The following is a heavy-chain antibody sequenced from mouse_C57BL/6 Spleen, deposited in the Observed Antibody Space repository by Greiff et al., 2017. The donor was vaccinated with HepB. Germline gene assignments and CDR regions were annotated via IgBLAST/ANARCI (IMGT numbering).Heavy chain of an antibody. Sequence: DVQLVESGEGLVKPGGSLKLSCAASGFTFSSYAMSWVRQTPEKRLEWVAYISSGGDYIYYADTVKGRFTISRDNARNTLYLQMSSLKSEDTAMYYCTRDGDSNYFDYWGQGTTLTVSS. CDR3: TRDGDSNYFDY. CDR2: ISSGGDYI. D-gene: IGHD2-5*01. J-gene: IGHJ2*01. V-gene: IGHV5-9-1*02. CDR1: GFTFSSYA.